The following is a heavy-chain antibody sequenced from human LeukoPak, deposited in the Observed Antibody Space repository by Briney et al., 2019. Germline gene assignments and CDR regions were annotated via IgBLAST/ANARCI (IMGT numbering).Heavy chain of an antibody. CDR2: IKQDGSEK. CDR3: AREDYDILTGYSTSFDY. CDR1: GFTFSSYW. Sequence: GGSLRLSCAASGFTFSSYWMCWVRQAPGKGLEWVANIKQDGSEKYYVDSVKGRFTISRDNAKNSLYLQMNSLRAEDTAVYYCAREDYDILTGYSTSFDYWGQGTLVTVSS. V-gene: IGHV3-7*01. J-gene: IGHJ4*02. D-gene: IGHD3-9*01.